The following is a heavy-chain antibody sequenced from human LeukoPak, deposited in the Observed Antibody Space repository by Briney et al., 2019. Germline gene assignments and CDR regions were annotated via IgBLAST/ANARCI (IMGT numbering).Heavy chain of an antibody. Sequence: GRSLRLSCAASGFTFSSYGMHWVRQAPGKGLEWVAVISYDGSNKYYADSVKGRFTISRDNSKNTLYLQMNSLRAEDTAVYYCAKDVNFYGDYEGFYYYYGMDVWGQGTTVTVSS. V-gene: IGHV3-30*18. CDR1: GFTFSSYG. J-gene: IGHJ6*02. CDR2: ISYDGSNK. CDR3: AKDVNFYGDYEGFYYYYGMDV. D-gene: IGHD4-17*01.